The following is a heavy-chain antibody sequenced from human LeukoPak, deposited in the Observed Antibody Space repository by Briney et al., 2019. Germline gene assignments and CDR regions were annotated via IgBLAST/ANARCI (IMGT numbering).Heavy chain of an antibody. J-gene: IGHJ5*02. CDR3: TRAPTLYSGSYCWFDP. V-gene: IGHV3-49*04. CDR1: GFTFGDYA. D-gene: IGHD1-26*01. Sequence: GGSLRLSCTASGFTFGDYAMSWVRQAPGKGLEWVGFIRSKAYGGTTEYAASVEGGFTISRDDSKSIAYLQMNSLKTEDTAVYYCTRAPTLYSGSYCWFDPWGQGTLVTVSS. CDR2: IRSKAYGGTT.